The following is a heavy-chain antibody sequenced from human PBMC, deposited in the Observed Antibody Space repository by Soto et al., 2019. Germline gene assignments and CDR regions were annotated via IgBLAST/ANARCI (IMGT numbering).Heavy chain of an antibody. CDR3: ARSYDSSGYYPGSFDY. J-gene: IGHJ4*02. CDR1: GFNITNNY. CDR2: IYSGGSI. V-gene: IGHV3-53*01. Sequence: GXSLRLSCAASGFNITNNYMSWVVQAPGKGLEWVSFIYSGGSIYYEDSVKGRFSISRDISKNTLFLQMNSLRAEDTAVYYCARSYDSSGYYPGSFDYWGQGTLVTVSS. D-gene: IGHD3-22*01.